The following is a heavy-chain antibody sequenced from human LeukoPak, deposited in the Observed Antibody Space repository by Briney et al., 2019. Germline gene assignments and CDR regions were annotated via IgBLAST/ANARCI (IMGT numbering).Heavy chain of an antibody. D-gene: IGHD3-22*01. CDR1: GFTFSSYS. CDR2: ISSSSSYI. CDR3: ARTTMTSPYYFDY. J-gene: IGHJ4*02. V-gene: IGHV3-21*01. Sequence: GGSLRLSCAAPGFTFSSYSMNWVRQAPGKGLEWVSSISSSSSYIYYADSVKGRFTISRDNAKNSLYLQMNSLRAEDTAVYYCARTTMTSPYYFDYWGQGTLVTVSS.